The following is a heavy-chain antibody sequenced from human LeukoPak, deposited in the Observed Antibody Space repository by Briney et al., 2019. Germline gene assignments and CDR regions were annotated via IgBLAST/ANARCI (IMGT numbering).Heavy chain of an antibody. J-gene: IGHJ4*02. Sequence: SLRLSCAASGFTFSSYAMHWVRQAPGKGLEWVAVISYDGSNKYYADSVKGRFTISRDNSKNTLYLQMNSLRAEDTAVYYCARDRVPAATLYLDYWGQGTLVTVSS. CDR2: ISYDGSNK. V-gene: IGHV3-30*01. CDR1: GFTFSSYA. D-gene: IGHD2-2*01. CDR3: ARDRVPAATLYLDY.